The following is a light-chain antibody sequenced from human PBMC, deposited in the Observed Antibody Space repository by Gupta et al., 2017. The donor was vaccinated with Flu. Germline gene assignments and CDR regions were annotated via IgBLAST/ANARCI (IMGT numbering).Light chain of an antibody. CDR1: QGVSSNF. J-gene: IGKJ3*01. V-gene: IGKV3-20*01. CDR3: QQFGTIPFA. Sequence: VTLAWSPGESATPSCRASQGVSSNFLAWYQQKPGQAPRLLMSGASYRATGTPDRFSGSGSGTDFTLVINRLEPGDFAVYFCQQFGTIPFAFGPGTRLDIK. CDR2: GAS.